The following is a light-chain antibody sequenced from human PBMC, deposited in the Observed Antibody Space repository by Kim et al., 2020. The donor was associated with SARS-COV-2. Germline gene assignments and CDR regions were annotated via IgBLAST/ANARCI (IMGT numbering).Light chain of an antibody. CDR3: SAWDDSLSGAL. J-gene: IGLJ2*01. Sequence: QGVNHSLSGKRSKIGSYFGFLDQPLPGTAPRLLIYRNTQRPSGVPDRFSGSKSGTSASLAIGGLRSEDEADYYCSAWDDSLSGALFGGGTQLTVL. CDR2: RNT. CDR1: RSKIGSYF. V-gene: IGLV1-47*01.